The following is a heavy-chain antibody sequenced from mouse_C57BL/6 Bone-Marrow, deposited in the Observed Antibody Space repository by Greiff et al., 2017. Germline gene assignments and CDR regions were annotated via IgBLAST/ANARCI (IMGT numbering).Heavy chain of an antibody. V-gene: IGHV5-4*03. J-gene: IGHJ3*01. CDR2: ISDGGSYT. D-gene: IGHD3-1*01. CDR1: GFTFSSYA. Sequence: EVMLVESGGGLVKPGGSLKLSCAASGFTFSSYAMSWVRQTPEKRLEWVATISDGGSYTYYPDNVKGRFTISRDNAKNNLYLQRSHLKSEDTAMYYCARGHSFAYWGQGTLVTVSA. CDR3: ARGHSFAY.